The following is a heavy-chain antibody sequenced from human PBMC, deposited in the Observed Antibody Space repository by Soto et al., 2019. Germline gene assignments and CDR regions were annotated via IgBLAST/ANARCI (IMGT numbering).Heavy chain of an antibody. Sequence: PSETLSLTCTVSGGSISSGDYYWSCIRQPPGKGLEWIGYIYYSGSTYYNPSLKSRVTISVDTSKNQFSLKLSSVTAADTAVYYCARDYNFWSGYETDDAFDIWGQGTMVTVSS. D-gene: IGHD3-3*01. V-gene: IGHV4-30-4*01. J-gene: IGHJ3*02. CDR3: ARDYNFWSGYETDDAFDI. CDR1: GGSISSGDYY. CDR2: IYYSGST.